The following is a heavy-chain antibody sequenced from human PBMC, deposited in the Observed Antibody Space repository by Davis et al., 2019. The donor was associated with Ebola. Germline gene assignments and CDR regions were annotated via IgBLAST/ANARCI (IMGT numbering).Heavy chain of an antibody. CDR1: GGTFSSYA. Sequence: AASVKVSCKASGGTFSSYAISWVRQAPGQGLEWMGGIIPIFGTANYAQKFQGRVTITADESTSTAYMELSSLRSEDTAVYYCARAGFQQQLLSDYWGQGTLVTVSS. CDR3: ARAGFQQQLLSDY. D-gene: IGHD6-13*01. V-gene: IGHV1-69*13. J-gene: IGHJ4*02. CDR2: IIPIFGTA.